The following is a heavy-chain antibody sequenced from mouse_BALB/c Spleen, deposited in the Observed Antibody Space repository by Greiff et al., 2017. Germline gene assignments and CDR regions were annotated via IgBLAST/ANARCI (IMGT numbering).Heavy chain of an antibody. V-gene: IGHV5-4*02. CDR3: ARDRGKGYFDV. J-gene: IGHJ1*01. Sequence: EVKVVESGGGLVKPGGSLKLSCAASGFTFSDYYMYWVRQTPEKRLEWVATISDGGSYTYYPDSVKGRFTISRDNAKNNLYLQMSSLKSEDTAMYYCARDRGKGYFDVWGSGTTVTVSS. CDR2: ISDGGSYT. CDR1: GFTFSDYY. D-gene: IGHD1-3*01.